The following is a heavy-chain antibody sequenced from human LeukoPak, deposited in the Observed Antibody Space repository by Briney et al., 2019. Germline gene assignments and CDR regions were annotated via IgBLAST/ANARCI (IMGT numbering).Heavy chain of an antibody. J-gene: IGHJ4*02. V-gene: IGHV3-23*01. D-gene: IGHD6-13*01. Sequence: GGSLRLSCAASGFTFSSYAMSWVRQAPGKGLEWVSAISGSGGSTYYADSVKGRFTISRDNSKNTLYLQMNSLRAEDTAVYYCAKDRRMYSSSWYGATYFDYWGQGTLVTVSS. CDR2: ISGSGGST. CDR3: AKDRRMYSSSWYGATYFDY. CDR1: GFTFSSYA.